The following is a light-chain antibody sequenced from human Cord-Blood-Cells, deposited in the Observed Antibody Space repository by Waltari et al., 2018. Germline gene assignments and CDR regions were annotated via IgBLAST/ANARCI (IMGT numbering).Light chain of an antibody. V-gene: IGKV3-20*01. Sequence: EIVLTQSPGTLSLSPGERATLSCRASQSVSSSYLAWYQQKPGQAPRLLIYGASSRATGIPDRFSGSGYGTDFTLTISRLEPEDCAVYYCQQYGSSFGQGTRLEIK. CDR3: QQYGSS. CDR2: GAS. CDR1: QSVSSSY. J-gene: IGKJ5*01.